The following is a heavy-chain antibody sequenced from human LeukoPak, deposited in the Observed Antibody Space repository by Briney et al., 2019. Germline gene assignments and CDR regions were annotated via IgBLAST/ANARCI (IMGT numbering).Heavy chain of an antibody. Sequence: SETLSLTCTVSGGSISSYYWSWIRQPPGKGLEWIGYIYYSGSTNYNPSLKSRVTISVDTSKNQFSLKLSSVTAADAAVYYCARDGGWYSNYFDYWGQGTLVTVSS. J-gene: IGHJ4*02. D-gene: IGHD6-19*01. CDR1: GGSISSYY. CDR3: ARDGGWYSNYFDY. V-gene: IGHV4-59*01. CDR2: IYYSGST.